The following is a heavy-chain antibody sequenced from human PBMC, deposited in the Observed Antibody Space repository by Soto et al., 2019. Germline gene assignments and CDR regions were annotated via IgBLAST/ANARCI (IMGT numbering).Heavy chain of an antibody. D-gene: IGHD6-13*01. CDR1: GFTFSSYG. Sequence: GGSLRLSCAASGFTFSSYGMHWVRQAPGKGLEWVAVIWYDGSNKYYADSVKGRFTISRDNSKNTLYLQMNSLRAEDTAVDYCAGDGGHSSSWYNFRYYYYYGMDVWGQGTTVTVSS. V-gene: IGHV3-33*01. CDR3: AGDGGHSSSWYNFRYYYYYGMDV. J-gene: IGHJ6*02. CDR2: IWYDGSNK.